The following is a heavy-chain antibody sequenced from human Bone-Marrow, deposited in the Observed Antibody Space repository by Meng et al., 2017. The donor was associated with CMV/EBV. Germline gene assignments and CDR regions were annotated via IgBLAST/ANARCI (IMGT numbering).Heavy chain of an antibody. D-gene: IGHD2-2*01. CDR3: ARGLKEACGTSCYFRWFDP. CDR1: GYTFTSYD. CDR2: MNPNSGNT. V-gene: IGHV1-8*01. Sequence: ASVKVSCKASGYTFTSYDINWVRQATGQGLEWMGWMNPNSGNTGYAQKFQGRVTMTRNTSISTAYMELSSLRSEDTAVYYCARGLKEACGTSCYFRWFDPWGPGDRVNVAS. J-gene: IGHJ5*01.